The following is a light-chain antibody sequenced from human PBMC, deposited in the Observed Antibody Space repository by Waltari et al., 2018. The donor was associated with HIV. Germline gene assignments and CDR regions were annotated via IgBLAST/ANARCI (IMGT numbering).Light chain of an antibody. CDR3: QQYNTYSWT. J-gene: IGKJ1*01. Sequence: DIQMTPSPSTLSASVGDRVTITCRASQSISSWLAWYQQKPGKVPKLLIYKASTLQSGVPSRFSGSGSWTEFTLSISSLQPDDFATYYCQQYNTYSWTFGQGTKVEIK. CDR2: KAS. V-gene: IGKV1-5*03. CDR1: QSISSW.